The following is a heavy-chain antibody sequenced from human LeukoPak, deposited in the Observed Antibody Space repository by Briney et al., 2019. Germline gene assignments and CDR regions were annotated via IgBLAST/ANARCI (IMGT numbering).Heavy chain of an antibody. CDR3: ARGGTYPSSTVDY. CDR2: IYASGST. D-gene: IGHD3-16*02. V-gene: IGHV4-4*07. CDR1: GYSITSYY. Sequence: SETLSLTCAVSGYSITSYYRSWIRQPAGKGLEWIGRIYASGSTNYNPSLKSRVTMSIDTSKNHFSLNLSSVTAADTAVYYCARGGTYPSSTVDYWGQGTLVTVSS. J-gene: IGHJ4*02.